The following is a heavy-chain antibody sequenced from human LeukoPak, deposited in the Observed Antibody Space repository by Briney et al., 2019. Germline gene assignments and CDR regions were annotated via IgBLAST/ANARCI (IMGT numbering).Heavy chain of an antibody. CDR3: AIDPNWGTHS. J-gene: IGHJ4*02. Sequence: GGSLRLSCAASGFTFSSYAMSWVRQAPGKGLEWVSAISGSGGSTYYADSVKGRFTISRDNFKNALYLQMNSLRVEDTAVYYCAIDPNWGTHSWGQGVLVTVSS. V-gene: IGHV3-23*01. CDR2: ISGSGGST. CDR1: GFTFSSYA. D-gene: IGHD7-27*01.